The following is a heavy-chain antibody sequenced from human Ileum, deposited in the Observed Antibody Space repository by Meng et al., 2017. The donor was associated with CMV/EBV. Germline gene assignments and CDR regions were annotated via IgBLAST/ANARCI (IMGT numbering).Heavy chain of an antibody. CDR1: ELTFSPYG. V-gene: IGHV3-23*03. CDR3: AKLFKPTGSQHSTPDY. D-gene: IGHD1-26*01. Sequence: LGSGGGLVQAGGSLRLSCEASELTFSPYGMNWVRQAPGKGLQWVALINGDGGMIYYVDSVKGRFTISRDNSENKMFLHMNNLRAEDTAFYYCAKLFKPTGSQHSTPDYWGQGTLVTVSS. CDR2: INGDGGMI. J-gene: IGHJ4*02.